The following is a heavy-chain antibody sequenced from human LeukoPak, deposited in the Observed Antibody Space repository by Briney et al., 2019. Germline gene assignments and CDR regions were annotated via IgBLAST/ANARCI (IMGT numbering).Heavy chain of an antibody. D-gene: IGHD3-22*01. CDR3: QGINEYLYDSCGYYPEGFFDY. CDR2: ISSRSSYI. J-gene: IGHJ4*02. CDR1: GFTFSSYS. V-gene: IGHV3-21*01. Sequence: PGGSLRLSSAASGFTFSSYSTNSVREAPGEGLGWVSSISSRSSYIYYAGSVKGRFTISRDNAKKSLYLQMNSLRAEDTAVYYCQGINEYLYDSCGYYPEGFFDYWGQGAHVIVST.